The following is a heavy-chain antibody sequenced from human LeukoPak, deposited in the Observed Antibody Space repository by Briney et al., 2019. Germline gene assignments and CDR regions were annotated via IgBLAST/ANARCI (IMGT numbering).Heavy chain of an antibody. J-gene: IGHJ4*02. V-gene: IGHV4-39*01. CDR2: LYYSGST. CDR1: GGSMSTSSYY. D-gene: IGHD5-12*01. CDR3: ARQLRGYSGYDKYYFDY. Sequence: SETLSLTSSVSGGSMSTSSYYWGWIRQPPGKGLEWIGSLYYSGSTYYNPSLKSRVTISVDTSKNQFSLKLSSVTAADTAVYYCARQLRGYSGYDKYYFDYWGQGTLVTVSS.